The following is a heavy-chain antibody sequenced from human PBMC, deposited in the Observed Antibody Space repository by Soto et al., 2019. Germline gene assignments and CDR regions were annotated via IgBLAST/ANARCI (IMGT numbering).Heavy chain of an antibody. CDR2: IYYSGST. CDR3: ARDGATTVTTSSWFDP. D-gene: IGHD4-17*01. Sequence: QVQLQESGPGLVKPSQTLSLTCTVSGGSISSGGYYWSWIRQHPGKGLEWIGYIYYSGSTYYNPSLKSRVTISVDTSKNQFSLKLSSVTAADTAVYYCARDGATTVTTSSWFDPWGQGTLATVSS. V-gene: IGHV4-31*03. J-gene: IGHJ5*02. CDR1: GGSISSGGYY.